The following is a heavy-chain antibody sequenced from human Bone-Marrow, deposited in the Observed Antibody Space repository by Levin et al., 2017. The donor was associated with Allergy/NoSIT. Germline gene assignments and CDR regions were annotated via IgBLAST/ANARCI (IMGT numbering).Heavy chain of an antibody. CDR2: ISGSSSFI. CDR3: ARDAGDVVPTPPDY. D-gene: IGHD5-12*01. CDR1: GFDFSRYS. J-gene: IGHJ4*02. Sequence: NPGGSLRLSCVGSGFDFSRYSMNWVRRAPGKGLEWVSSISGSSSFISYADSVKGRFTISRDNAKNSLYLQMNSLRVDDTAVYYCARDAGDVVPTPPDYWGRGTQATVSS. V-gene: IGHV3-21*06.